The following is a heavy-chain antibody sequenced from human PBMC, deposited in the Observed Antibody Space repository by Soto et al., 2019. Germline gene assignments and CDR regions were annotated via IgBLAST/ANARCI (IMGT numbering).Heavy chain of an antibody. V-gene: IGHV4-38-2*02. CDR2: IYHSGST. CDR3: ARVRSSPFRYFDY. Sequence: PSETLSLTCPVSGYSISSGYYWGWIRQPPGKGLEWIGSIYHSGSTYYNPSLKSRVTISVDTSKNQFSLKLSSVTAADTAVYYCARVRSSPFRYFDYWGQGTLVTVSS. CDR1: GYSISSGYY. J-gene: IGHJ4*02.